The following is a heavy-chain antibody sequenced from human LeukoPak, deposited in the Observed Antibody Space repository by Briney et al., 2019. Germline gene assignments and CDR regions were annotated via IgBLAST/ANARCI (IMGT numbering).Heavy chain of an antibody. J-gene: IGHJ4*02. D-gene: IGHD3-16*01. Sequence: SETLSLTCTVSGGSISSYYWSWIRQPPGKGLEWIGYICYSGSTNYNPSLKSRVTISVDTSKNQFSLKLSSVTAADTAVYYCAANSPGDSSTFQFDYWGQGTLVTVSS. CDR2: ICYSGST. CDR3: AANSPGDSSTFQFDY. CDR1: GGSISSYY. V-gene: IGHV4-59*08.